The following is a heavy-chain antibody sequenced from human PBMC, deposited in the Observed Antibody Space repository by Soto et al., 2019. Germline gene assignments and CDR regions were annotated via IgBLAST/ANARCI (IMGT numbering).Heavy chain of an antibody. CDR1: GGSFSGYY. CDR2: INHSGST. D-gene: IGHD4-17*01. V-gene: IGHV4-34*01. Sequence: TSETLSLTCAVYGGSFSGYYWSWIRQPPGKGLEWIGEINHSGSTNYNPSLKSRVTISVDTSKNQFSLKLSSVTAADTAVYYCARVIIYGILDYWGQGTLVTVSS. J-gene: IGHJ4*02. CDR3: ARVIIYGILDY.